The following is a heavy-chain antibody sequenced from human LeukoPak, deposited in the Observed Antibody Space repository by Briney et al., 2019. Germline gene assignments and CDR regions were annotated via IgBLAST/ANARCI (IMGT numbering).Heavy chain of an antibody. CDR2: FDPEDGET. CDR3: ATDLPRGWYSGYAFDY. J-gene: IGHJ4*02. Sequence: ASVKVSCKVSGYTLTELSMHWVRQAPGKGLEWRGGFDPEDGETIYAQKFQGRVTMTEDTSTDTAYMELSSLRSEDTAVYYCATDLPRGWYSGYAFDYWGQGTLVTVSS. D-gene: IGHD5-12*01. V-gene: IGHV1-24*01. CDR1: GYTLTELS.